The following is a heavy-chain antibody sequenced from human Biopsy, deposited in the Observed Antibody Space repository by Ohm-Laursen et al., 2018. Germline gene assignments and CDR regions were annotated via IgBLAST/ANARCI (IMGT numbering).Heavy chain of an antibody. Sequence: SLRLSCAASGLIFSGYYISWIRQAPGKGLEWIAYISARGGDVYYADSVKGRFTISRDNTNNSLYLQMTSLSPEDTAVFYCARGKYKDFSTSLPRPYHDPLAFWGRETTVTVSS. J-gene: IGHJ6*02. CDR1: GLIFSGYY. D-gene: IGHD1-1*01. CDR3: ARGKYKDFSTSLPRPYHDPLAF. CDR2: ISARGGDV. V-gene: IGHV3-11*01.